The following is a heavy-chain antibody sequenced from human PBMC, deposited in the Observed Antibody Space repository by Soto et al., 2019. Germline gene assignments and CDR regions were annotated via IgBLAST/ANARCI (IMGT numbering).Heavy chain of an antibody. Sequence: ASVKVSCKASGGTFGSYVFTWVRQAPGQGLEWIGGFIPIFGTTNYAQKFQGRVTITADKSTGTAYMELSSLKSDDTAVYYCARAVDTSKQFNYFYYYHMDVWGQGTTVTVSS. J-gene: IGHJ6*02. CDR3: ARAVDTSKQFNYFYYYHMDV. V-gene: IGHV1-69*06. CDR1: GGTFGSYV. CDR2: FIPIFGTT.